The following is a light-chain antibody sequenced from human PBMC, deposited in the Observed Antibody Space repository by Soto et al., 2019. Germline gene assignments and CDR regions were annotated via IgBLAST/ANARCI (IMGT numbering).Light chain of an antibody. V-gene: IGLV3-1*01. Sequence: SYELTQPPSVSVSPGQTASITCSGDKLGDKYACWYQQKPGQSPVLVIYQDSKRPSGIPERLSGSNSGNTATLTISGTQAMDEADYYCQAWDSSTARVVFGGGTKLTVL. J-gene: IGLJ2*01. CDR3: QAWDSSTARVV. CDR2: QDS. CDR1: KLGDKY.